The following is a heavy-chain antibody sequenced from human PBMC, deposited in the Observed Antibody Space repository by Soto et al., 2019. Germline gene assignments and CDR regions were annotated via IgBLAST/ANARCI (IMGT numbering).Heavy chain of an antibody. CDR2: IYYSGSA. Sequence: PSETQSHTCTVSDDYVTSVSDYWSWNRQPPGKGLEWIGYIYYSGSADYNPSLGSRVTISIDTSKNQFSLKLTSVTAADTAVYYCARGVGFGYYYYHMDLWGQGTTVTVSS. CDR3: ARGVGFGYYYYHMDL. V-gene: IGHV4-61*01. CDR1: DDYVTSVSDY. J-gene: IGHJ6*02. D-gene: IGHD3-10*01.